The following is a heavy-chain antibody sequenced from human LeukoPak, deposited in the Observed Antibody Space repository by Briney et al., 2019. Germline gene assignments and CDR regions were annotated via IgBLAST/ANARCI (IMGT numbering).Heavy chain of an antibody. V-gene: IGHV4-59*01. CDR2: IYYSGST. CDR3: ARERRFLEWLPEDYFDY. Sequence: SETLSLTCTVSGGSISSYYWSWIRQPPGKGLEWIGYIYYSGSTNYNPSLKSRVSISVDTSKNQFSLKLSSVTAADTAVYYCARERRFLEWLPEDYFDYWGQGTLVTVSS. J-gene: IGHJ4*02. CDR1: GGSISSYY. D-gene: IGHD3-3*01.